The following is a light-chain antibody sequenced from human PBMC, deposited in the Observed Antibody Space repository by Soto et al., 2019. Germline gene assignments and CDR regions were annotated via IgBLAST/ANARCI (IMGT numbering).Light chain of an antibody. Sequence: EIVLTQSPGTLSLSPRERATLSCRASQSIFNNYLAWYQQKPGQAPRLLVYGASFRATGIPDRFSGSGSGTHFTLTISRLEPEDFAVYYCQQYGGSPFTFGQGTRLEIK. V-gene: IGKV3-20*01. CDR3: QQYGGSPFT. CDR2: GAS. CDR1: QSIFNNY. J-gene: IGKJ2*01.